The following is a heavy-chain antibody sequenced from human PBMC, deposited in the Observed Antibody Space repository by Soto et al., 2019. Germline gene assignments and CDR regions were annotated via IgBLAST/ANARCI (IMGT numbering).Heavy chain of an antibody. V-gene: IGHV1-46*01. J-gene: IGHJ6*02. CDR3: ARDHNFGFILYAMDV. CDR2: INPSSGRT. CDR1: GYSFTSYS. D-gene: IGHD2-15*01. Sequence: ASVKVSCKASGYSFTSYSMHWVRQAPGQGLEWMGIINPSSGRTSYAQNFQGRVTMTSDTSTSIVYMEMSSLKSEDTAVYYCARDHNFGFILYAMDVWGQGTTVTVSS.